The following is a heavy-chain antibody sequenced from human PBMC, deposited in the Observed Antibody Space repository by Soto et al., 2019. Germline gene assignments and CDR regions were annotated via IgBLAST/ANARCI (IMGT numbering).Heavy chain of an antibody. D-gene: IGHD3-10*01. J-gene: IGHJ4*02. CDR1: GFTFSSYW. V-gene: IGHV3-7*04. CDR2: IKQDGSEK. Sequence: EVQLVESGGGLVQPGGSLRLSCAASGFTFSSYWMSWVRQAPGKGLEWVANIKQDGSEKYYVDSVKGRFTISRDNAKNSLYLQMNSLRAEDTAVYYCARGPRYYYGSGSYSGYWGQGTLVTVSS. CDR3: ARGPRYYYGSGSYSGY.